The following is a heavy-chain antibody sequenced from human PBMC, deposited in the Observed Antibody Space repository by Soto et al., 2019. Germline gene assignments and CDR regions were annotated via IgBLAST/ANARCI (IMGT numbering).Heavy chain of an antibody. CDR2: ISGSGGST. Sequence: PGGSLRLSCAASGFTFSRYAMSWVRQAPGKGLEWVSAISGSGGSTYYADSVKGRFTISRDNSKNTLYLQMNSLRAEDTAVYYCAKGGEYGSGSYYNLDPGYMDVWGKGTTVTVSS. CDR1: GFTFSRYA. D-gene: IGHD3-10*01. V-gene: IGHV3-23*01. CDR3: AKGGEYGSGSYYNLDPGYMDV. J-gene: IGHJ6*03.